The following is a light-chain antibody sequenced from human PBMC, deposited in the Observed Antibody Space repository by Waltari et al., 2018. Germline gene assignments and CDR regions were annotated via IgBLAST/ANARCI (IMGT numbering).Light chain of an antibody. Sequence: QSALTQPPSVSGTPGQTVTIFCSGGNSNIGSNVVNWYQQVPGTAPKLLMYSNTYQPAGVPRRFSGSKSGTSASLAISGLQSDDEGDYYCATWDDRLTGVVFGGGTQVTVL. J-gene: IGLJ2*01. CDR3: ATWDDRLTGVV. CDR1: NSNIGSNV. V-gene: IGLV1-44*01. CDR2: SNT.